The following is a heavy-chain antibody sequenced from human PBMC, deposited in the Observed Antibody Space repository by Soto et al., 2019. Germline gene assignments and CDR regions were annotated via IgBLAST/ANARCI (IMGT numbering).Heavy chain of an antibody. CDR3: ARGWGRIFDY. CDR2: INHSGST. J-gene: IGHJ4*02. D-gene: IGHD7-27*01. Sequence: SETLCLTCTVSGGSISSYDGSWIRQPPGKGLEWIGDINHSGSTNYNPSLKSQVTISVDTSKNQFSLKLSSVTAADTAVYYCARGWGRIFDYWGQGTLVTVSS. V-gene: IGHV4-34*01. CDR1: GGSISSYD.